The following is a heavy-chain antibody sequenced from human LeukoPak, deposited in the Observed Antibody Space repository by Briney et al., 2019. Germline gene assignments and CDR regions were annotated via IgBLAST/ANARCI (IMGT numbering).Heavy chain of an antibody. V-gene: IGHV3-66*01. J-gene: IGHJ6*02. CDR3: ARGQEQFSSPWQWGPLRKNFYFYGMDV. CDR1: GFTVSSSS. D-gene: IGHD6-19*01. CDR2: ISSDGNT. Sequence: GGSLRLSCAASGFTVSSSSMNWVRLGPGKGLEGVSVISSDGNTYYADSVKGRFTISRDNSRNTLSLQMHGLRADDTAVYYSARGQEQFSSPWQWGPLRKNFYFYGMDVWGQGTTVTVSS.